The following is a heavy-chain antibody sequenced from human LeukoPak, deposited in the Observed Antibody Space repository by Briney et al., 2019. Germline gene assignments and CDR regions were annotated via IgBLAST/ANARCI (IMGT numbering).Heavy chain of an antibody. Sequence: SVKVSCRASGGTFSSYAISWVRQAPGQGLEWMGGIIPIFGTANYAQKFQGRVTVTTDESTSTAYMELSSLRSEDTAVYYCARSPAVRFLEWWYFDYWGQGTLVTVSS. CDR2: IIPIFGTA. CDR1: GGTFSSYA. CDR3: ARSPAVRFLEWWYFDY. D-gene: IGHD3-3*01. V-gene: IGHV1-69*05. J-gene: IGHJ4*02.